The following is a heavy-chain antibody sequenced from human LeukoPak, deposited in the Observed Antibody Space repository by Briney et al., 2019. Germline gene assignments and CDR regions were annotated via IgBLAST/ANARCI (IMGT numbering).Heavy chain of an antibody. J-gene: IGHJ4*02. CDR1: GGSLSSNY. CDR2: IHASGTT. D-gene: IGHD3-10*01. CDR3: ARDARQELLAGGFDF. V-gene: IGHV4-4*07. Sequence: SETLSLTCSISGGSLSSNYWSWIRQPAGKGLEWIGRIHASGTTNYDPSLKRRLTMSVDTSKNQFSLKLKSVTAADTAVYYCARDARQELLAGGFDFWGQGALVTVSS.